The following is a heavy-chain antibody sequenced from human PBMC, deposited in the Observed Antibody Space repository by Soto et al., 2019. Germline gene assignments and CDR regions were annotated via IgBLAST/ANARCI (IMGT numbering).Heavy chain of an antibody. J-gene: IGHJ6*02. CDR3: TTVGPPPDTGMVNGGYYYYGMDV. V-gene: IGHV3-15*07. Sequence: PGGSLRLSCAASGFTCSTAWMNWVRQAPGKELEWVGRIKSKTDGGTTDYAAPVKGRFTISRDDSKNTLYLQMNSLKTEDKAEYYCTTVGPPPDTGMVNGGYYYYGMDVWGQGTRVTVS. D-gene: IGHD5-18*01. CDR2: IKSKTDGGTT. CDR1: GFTCSTAW.